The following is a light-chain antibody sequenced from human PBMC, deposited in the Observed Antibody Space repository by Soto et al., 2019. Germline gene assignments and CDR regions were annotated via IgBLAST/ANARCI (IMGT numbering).Light chain of an antibody. CDR1: SSDLAIYNY. Sequence: QSVLTQPASVSGSPGQSITISCTGTSSDLAIYNYVSWYQQQPGKAPKLMIYQVTNRPSGVSNRFSGPRSGNTASLTISGLQAEDEADYYCSSYTDSSNYVFGTGTKV. CDR2: QVT. CDR3: SSYTDSSNYV. V-gene: IGLV2-14*01. J-gene: IGLJ1*01.